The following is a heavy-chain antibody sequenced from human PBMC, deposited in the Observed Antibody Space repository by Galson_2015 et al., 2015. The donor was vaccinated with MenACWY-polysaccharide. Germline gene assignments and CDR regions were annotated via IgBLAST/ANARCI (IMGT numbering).Heavy chain of an antibody. J-gene: IGHJ5*02. Sequence: SVKVSCKASGYTFTSYGITWVRQAPGQGLEWMGWIGAYNGKTNYAQKLQGRVTMTTDTSTSTAYMELRSLRSDDTAVYYCARETLLLCSTRWFHPWGHGSLFTVSS. CDR1: GYTFTSYG. D-gene: IGHD3-10*02. CDR2: IGAYNGKT. V-gene: IGHV1-18*01. CDR3: ARETLLLCSTRWFHP.